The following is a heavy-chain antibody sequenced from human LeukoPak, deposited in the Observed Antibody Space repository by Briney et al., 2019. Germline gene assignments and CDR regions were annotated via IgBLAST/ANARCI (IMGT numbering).Heavy chain of an antibody. CDR1: GASISDYY. V-gene: IGHV4-59*08. Sequence: PSETLSLTCSVSGASISDYYWSWIRQPPGKGLEWIGCISNSGSTTYNPSLKSRVTISRDTSKSQFTLKLSSVTATDTAVYYCARRGYFDSWGPGNLVTVSS. D-gene: IGHD3-10*01. CDR3: ARRGYFDS. J-gene: IGHJ4*02. CDR2: ISNSGST.